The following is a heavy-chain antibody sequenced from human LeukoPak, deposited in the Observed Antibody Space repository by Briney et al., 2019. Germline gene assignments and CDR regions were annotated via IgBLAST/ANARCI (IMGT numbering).Heavy chain of an antibody. V-gene: IGHV4-39*01. Sequence: SETLSLTCTVSGGSISSSSYYWGWIRQPPGTGLEWIGSIYYSGSTYYNPSLKSRVTISVDTSKNQFSLKLSSVTAADTAVYYCARQQTASYYYYYMDVWGKGTTVTISS. CDR3: ARQQTASYYYYYMDV. J-gene: IGHJ6*03. CDR1: GGSISSSSYY. D-gene: IGHD2-21*02. CDR2: IYYSGST.